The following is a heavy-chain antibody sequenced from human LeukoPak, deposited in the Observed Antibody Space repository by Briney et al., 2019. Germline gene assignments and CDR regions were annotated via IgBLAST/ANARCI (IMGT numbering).Heavy chain of an antibody. CDR3: AKARVGGINGFDP. V-gene: IGHV3-23*01. CDR2: ISGSGGST. J-gene: IGHJ5*02. CDR1: GFTFSSYG. D-gene: IGHD3-16*01. Sequence: GGSLRLSCAASGFTFSSYGMSWVRQAPGKGLEWVSVISGSGGSTYYADSVKGRFTISRDNSKNTLYLQMNSLRAEDTAIYYCAKARVGGINGFDPGAQGPLVTVS.